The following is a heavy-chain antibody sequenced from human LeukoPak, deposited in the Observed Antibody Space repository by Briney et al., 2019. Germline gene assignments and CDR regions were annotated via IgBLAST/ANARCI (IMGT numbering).Heavy chain of an antibody. J-gene: IGHJ6*03. D-gene: IGHD5-18*01. CDR1: GYTFTSYY. CDR3: ARASTAMVTHYYYYYMDV. CDR2: NNPSGGST. V-gene: IGHV1-46*01. Sequence: ASVKVSCKASGYTFTSYYMHWVRQAPGQGLEWMGINNPSGGSTSYAQKFQGRVTMTRDMSTSTVYMELSSLRSEDTAVYYCARASTAMVTHYYYYYMDVWGKGTTVTVSS.